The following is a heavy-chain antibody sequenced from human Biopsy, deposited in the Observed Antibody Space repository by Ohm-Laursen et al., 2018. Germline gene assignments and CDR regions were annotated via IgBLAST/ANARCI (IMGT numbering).Heavy chain of an antibody. Sequence: SLRLSCAASGFPFTGFSMDWARQAPGKGLEWISYISETSSHIYDADSVRGRFTVARDIAKNSLYLQLNSLRVEDTAVYYCARDSSRRAREGGMDVWGQGTTVTVSS. J-gene: IGHJ6*02. CDR3: ARDSSRRAREGGMDV. V-gene: IGHV3-21*01. CDR2: ISETSSHI. D-gene: IGHD6-6*01. CDR1: GFPFTGFS.